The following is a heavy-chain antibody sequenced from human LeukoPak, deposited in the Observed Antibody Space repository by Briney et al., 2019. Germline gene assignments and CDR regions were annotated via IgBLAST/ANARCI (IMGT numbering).Heavy chain of an antibody. J-gene: IGHJ6*02. D-gene: IGHD6-6*01. Sequence: GGSLRLSCAASGFTFSSYAMSWVRQAPGKGLEWVSAISGSGGSTYYADSVKGRFTISRDNSKSTLYLQMNSLRAEDTAVYYCASKRQLEDHYGMDVWGQGTTVTVSS. V-gene: IGHV3-23*01. CDR1: GFTFSSYA. CDR3: ASKRQLEDHYGMDV. CDR2: ISGSGGST.